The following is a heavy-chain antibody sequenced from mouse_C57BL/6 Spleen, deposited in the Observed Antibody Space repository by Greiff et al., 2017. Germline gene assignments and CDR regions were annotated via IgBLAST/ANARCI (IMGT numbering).Heavy chain of an antibody. Sequence: EVKLQQSGAELVRPGSSVKMSCKTSRYTFTSYGINWVKQRPGQGLEWIGYIYIGNGYTEYNEKFKGKATLTSDTSSSTAYMQLSSLTSEDSAIYFCARDTTVVATSYFDYWGQGTTLTVSS. CDR1: RYTFTSYG. V-gene: IGHV1-58*01. J-gene: IGHJ2*01. CDR2: IYIGNGYT. CDR3: ARDTTVVATSYFDY. D-gene: IGHD1-1*01.